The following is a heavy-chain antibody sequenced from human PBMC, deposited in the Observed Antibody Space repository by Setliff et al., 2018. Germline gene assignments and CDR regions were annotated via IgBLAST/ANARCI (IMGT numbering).Heavy chain of an antibody. CDR3: ARGSVEYSRGWYYFDY. D-gene: IGHD6-19*01. CDR1: GGTFNSYA. Sequence: ASVKVSCKASGGTFNSYAISWVRQAPGQGLEWMGGIIPIFGSANYARKFQGRVTVTADESTSTAYMELSSLRSEDTAVYYCARGSVEYSRGWYYFDYWAQGTRVTVSS. CDR2: IIPIFGSA. J-gene: IGHJ4*02. V-gene: IGHV1-69*13.